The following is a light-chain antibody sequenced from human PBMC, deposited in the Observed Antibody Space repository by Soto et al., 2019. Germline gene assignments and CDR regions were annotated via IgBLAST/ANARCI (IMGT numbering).Light chain of an antibody. J-gene: IGKJ4*01. CDR3: QQYSSSPLT. Sequence: EIVLTQSPGTLSLSPGERATLSCRASQSVRSSHVAWYQQMPGQPPRLLLYGASNRDTGIPDRFSGSGSGTDFTLTISSLEPEDFEVYSCQQYSSSPLTFGGGTKVDIK. V-gene: IGKV3-20*01. CDR2: GAS. CDR1: QSVRSSH.